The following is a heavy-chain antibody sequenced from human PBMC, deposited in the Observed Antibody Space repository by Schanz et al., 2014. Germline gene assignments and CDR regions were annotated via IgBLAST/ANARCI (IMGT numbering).Heavy chain of an antibody. J-gene: IGHJ4*02. Sequence: EVQLLESGGGLVQPGGSLRLSCAASGFTFSSYAMSWVRQAPGKGLEWLSVISASGGDTYYADSVKGRFTISRDSSKNTLYLQMNSLRAEDTAVYYCARGGPAYYFDDWGQGTLVTVSS. CDR2: ISASGGDT. CDR3: ARGGPAYYFDD. CDR1: GFTFSSYA. V-gene: IGHV3-23*01.